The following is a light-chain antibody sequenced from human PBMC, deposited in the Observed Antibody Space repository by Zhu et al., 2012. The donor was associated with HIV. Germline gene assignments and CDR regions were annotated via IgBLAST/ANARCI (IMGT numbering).Light chain of an antibody. CDR1: QSVTNDY. Sequence: EIVLTQSPGTLSLSPGDRATLSCRASQSVTNDYLAWYQQKPGQAPRLLIYGASSRATGIPDRFSGSGSGTDLILTISRVEPEDFAVYYCHQYLSSPETFGQGTKVEIK. J-gene: IGKJ1*01. CDR2: GAS. CDR3: HQYLSSPET. V-gene: IGKV3-20*01.